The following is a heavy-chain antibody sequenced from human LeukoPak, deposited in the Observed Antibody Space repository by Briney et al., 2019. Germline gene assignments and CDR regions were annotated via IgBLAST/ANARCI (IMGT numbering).Heavy chain of an antibody. CDR2: INPNNGAT. J-gene: IGHJ4*02. CDR3: TRESGSYHGNDY. Sequence: ASVKVSCTASGYTFTGYYMHWVRQAPGQGLEWMGRINPNNGATNYAQKLQGRVTITGDTSISTAYMELSSLRSDDTAVYYCTRESGSYHGNDYWGQGTLVTVSS. V-gene: IGHV1-2*06. CDR1: GYTFTGYY. D-gene: IGHD1-26*01.